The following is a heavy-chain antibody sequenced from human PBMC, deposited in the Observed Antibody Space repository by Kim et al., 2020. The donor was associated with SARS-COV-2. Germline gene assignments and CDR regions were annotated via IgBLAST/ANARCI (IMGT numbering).Heavy chain of an antibody. CDR2: IYYSGST. V-gene: IGHV4-39*01. Sequence: SETLSLTCTVSGGSISSSSYYWGWIRQPPGKGLEWIGSIYYSGSTYYNPSLKSRVTISVDTSKNQFSLKLSSVTAADTAVYYCATTYSGSYYGFGYYYYYMDVWGKGTTVTVSS. CDR1: GGSISSSSYY. J-gene: IGHJ6*03. CDR3: ATTYSGSYYGFGYYYYYMDV. D-gene: IGHD1-26*01.